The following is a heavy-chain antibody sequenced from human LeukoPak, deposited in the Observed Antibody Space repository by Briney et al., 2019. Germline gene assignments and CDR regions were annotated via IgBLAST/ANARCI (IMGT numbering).Heavy chain of an antibody. D-gene: IGHD1-7*01. J-gene: IGHJ6*03. CDR3: ARRWNYGRNYYIDV. V-gene: IGHV4-34*01. Sequence: PSETLSLTCAVYGGSFSHYYWSWIRQSPRMGLEWIAEINDSGTINYNPSLTSRVTISLDKSKNQFSLKLSSATAADTAVYYCARRWNYGRNYYIDVWGKGATVSVSS. CDR1: GGSFSHYY. CDR2: INDSGTI.